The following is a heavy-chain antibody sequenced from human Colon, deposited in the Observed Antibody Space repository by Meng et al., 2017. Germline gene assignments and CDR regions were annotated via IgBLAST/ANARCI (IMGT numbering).Heavy chain of an antibody. Sequence: QLHLGQHGAEVKKPGAPVTVSCKAAGYTFTSYDFHWVRQATGQEIEWMGWMNSNGGNTGYAQKFQGRVTMNRNISISTAYMELSSLRPEDTAMYYCARITIFGAEPLDPWGQGTLVTVSS. D-gene: IGHD3-3*01. CDR3: ARITIFGAEPLDP. J-gene: IGHJ5*02. CDR1: GYTFTSYD. CDR2: MNSNGGNT. V-gene: IGHV1-8*01.